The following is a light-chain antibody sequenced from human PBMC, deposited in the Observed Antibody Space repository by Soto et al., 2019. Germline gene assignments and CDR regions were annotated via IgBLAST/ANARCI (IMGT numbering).Light chain of an antibody. CDR3: QHYGRSAYT. V-gene: IGKV3-20*01. J-gene: IGKJ2*01. CDR2: GAS. CDR1: QSVSSNY. Sequence: EIVLTQSPGTLSLSPGERATLSCRASQSVSSNYLAWYQQKPGQAPRLLIYGASSRATGIPDRFSGSGSGTDFTLALSRLEPEDFAVYYCQHYGRSAYTFGQGTTLEI.